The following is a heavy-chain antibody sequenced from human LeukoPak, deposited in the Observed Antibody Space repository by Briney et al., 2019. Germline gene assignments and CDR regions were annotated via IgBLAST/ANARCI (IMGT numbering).Heavy chain of an antibody. J-gene: IGHJ4*02. CDR2: IYHSGST. CDR3: ARDLLIAVAGTSFDY. V-gene: IGHV4-4*02. Sequence: SETLSLTCAVSGVSISSSNWWSWVRQPPGKGLEWIGEIYHSGSTNYNPSLKSRVTISVDKSKNQFSLKLSSVTAADTAVYYCARDLLIAVAGTSFDYWGQGTLVTVSS. D-gene: IGHD6-19*01. CDR1: GVSISSSNW.